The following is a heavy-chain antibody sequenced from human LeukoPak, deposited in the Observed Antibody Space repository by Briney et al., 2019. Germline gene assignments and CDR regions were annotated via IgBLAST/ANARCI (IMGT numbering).Heavy chain of an antibody. CDR3: MRLAGGDPDAFDI. V-gene: IGHV3-48*03. D-gene: IGHD3-10*01. J-gene: IGHJ3*02. Sequence: GGSLRLSCAASGFTFSSYEMNWVRQAPGKGLEWVSYVSSSGSTIYYADSVKGRFTISRDNAKNSLYLQMNSLRAEDTAVYYCMRLAGGDPDAFDIRGQGTMVTVS. CDR2: VSSSGSTI. CDR1: GFTFSSYE.